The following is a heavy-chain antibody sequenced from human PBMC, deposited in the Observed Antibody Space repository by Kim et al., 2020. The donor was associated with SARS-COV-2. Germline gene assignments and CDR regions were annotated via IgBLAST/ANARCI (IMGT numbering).Heavy chain of an antibody. D-gene: IGHD6-13*01. Sequence: SETLSLTCTVSGGSISSYYWSWIRQPPGKGLEWIGYIYYSGSTNYNPSLKSRVTISVDTSKNQFSLKLSSVTAADTAVYYCARGGSGYSIIRYYYYGMDVWGQGTTVTVSS. V-gene: IGHV4-59*13. CDR3: ARGGSGYSIIRYYYYGMDV. J-gene: IGHJ6*02. CDR1: GGSISSYY. CDR2: IYYSGST.